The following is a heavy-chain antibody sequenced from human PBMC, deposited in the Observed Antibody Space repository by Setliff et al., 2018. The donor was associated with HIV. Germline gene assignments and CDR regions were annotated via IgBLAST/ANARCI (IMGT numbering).Heavy chain of an antibody. J-gene: IGHJ2*01. D-gene: IGHD2-15*01. CDR1: GGSISSGGYY. Sequence: LSLTCTVSGGSISSGGYYWSWIRQHPGKGLEWIGYIYYSGNTYYNPSLKSRVAMSVDTSKNQFSLKLNSVTAADTAMYYCARESRVVEGSAYWYFDLWGRGTLVTVSS. V-gene: IGHV4-31*03. CDR2: IYYSGNT. CDR3: ARESRVVEGSAYWYFDL.